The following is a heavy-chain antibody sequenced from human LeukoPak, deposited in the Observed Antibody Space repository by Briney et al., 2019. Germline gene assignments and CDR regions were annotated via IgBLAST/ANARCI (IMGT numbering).Heavy chain of an antibody. V-gene: IGHV3-21*01. Sequence: PGGSLRLSCAASGFIFSSYGMHWVRQAPGKGLEWVSSISSSSSYIYYADSVKGRFTISRDNAKNSLYLQTNSLRAEDTAVYYCARGGIAAAPYWGQGTLVTVSS. CDR3: ARGGIAAAPY. J-gene: IGHJ4*02. CDR2: ISSSSSYI. D-gene: IGHD6-13*01. CDR1: GFIFSSYG.